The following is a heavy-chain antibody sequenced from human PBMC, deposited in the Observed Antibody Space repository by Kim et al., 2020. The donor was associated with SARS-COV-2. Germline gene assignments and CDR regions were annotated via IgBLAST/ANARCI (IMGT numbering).Heavy chain of an antibody. CDR2: IYYSGST. CDR3: ARLRYLECLDPGPKFDP. CDR1: GGSISSYY. J-gene: IGHJ5*02. D-gene: IGHD3-3*01. V-gene: IGHV4-59*08. Sequence: SETLSLTCTVSGGSISSYYWSWIRQPPGKGLEWIGYIYYSGSTNYNTSLKSRVTISVDTSKNQFSLKLSSDTAADTAMYYCARLRYLECLDPGPKFDPWGQVTLVTGSS.